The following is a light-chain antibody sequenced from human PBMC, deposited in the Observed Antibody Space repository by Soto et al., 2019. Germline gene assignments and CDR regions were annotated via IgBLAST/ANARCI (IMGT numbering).Light chain of an antibody. CDR2: EVS. Sequence: QSALTQPASVSGSPGQSITISCIGTSSDVGFHNYVSWFQQHPGKAPKLMIYEVSYRPSGVSNRFSGSKSGNTASLTISGRLAEDEADYYCCSYTSSSTYAFGTGTKVTVL. CDR3: CSYTSSSTYA. V-gene: IGLV2-14*01. J-gene: IGLJ1*01. CDR1: SSDVGFHNY.